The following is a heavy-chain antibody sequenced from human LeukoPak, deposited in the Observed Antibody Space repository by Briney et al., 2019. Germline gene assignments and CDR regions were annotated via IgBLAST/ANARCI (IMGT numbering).Heavy chain of an antibody. CDR1: GDSVSSNGAA. CDR2: TYYRSKWYN. V-gene: IGHV6-1*01. J-gene: IGHJ6*02. CDR3: ARGHYDSRGYFGGMDV. Sequence: SQTLSLTCAISGDSVSSNGAAWNWIRQSPSRGLEWLGRTYYRSKWYNDYGTSVKSRLTINPETSKNQFSLQLNSVTPEDTAVYYCARGHYDSRGYFGGMDVWGQGTTVTVSS. D-gene: IGHD3-22*01.